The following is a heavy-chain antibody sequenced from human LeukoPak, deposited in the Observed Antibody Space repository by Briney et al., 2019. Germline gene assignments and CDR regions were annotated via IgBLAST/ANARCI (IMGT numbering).Heavy chain of an antibody. J-gene: IGHJ4*02. Sequence: ASVKVSCKASGYTFTRYDINWVRQATGQGLEWMGWVNLNSGNTGYAQKFQGRVTITRDTSINTAYMELSSLRSEDTGVYYCARVDGSPDSWGQGTLVTVSS. V-gene: IGHV1-8*03. CDR2: VNLNSGNT. CDR3: ARVDGSPDS. D-gene: IGHD2-15*01. CDR1: GYTFTRYD.